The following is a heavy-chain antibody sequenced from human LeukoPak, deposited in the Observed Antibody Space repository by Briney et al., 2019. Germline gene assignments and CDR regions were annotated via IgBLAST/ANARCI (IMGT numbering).Heavy chain of an antibody. Sequence: PGGSLRLSCAASGSTFSDYYMSWIRQAPGKGLEWVSYISSSGSTIYYADSVKGRFTISRDNAKNSLYLQMNSLRAEDTAVYYCAREPNHPDWYFDLWGRGTLVTVSS. CDR2: ISSSGSTI. D-gene: IGHD1-14*01. J-gene: IGHJ2*01. CDR3: AREPNHPDWYFDL. CDR1: GSTFSDYY. V-gene: IGHV3-11*01.